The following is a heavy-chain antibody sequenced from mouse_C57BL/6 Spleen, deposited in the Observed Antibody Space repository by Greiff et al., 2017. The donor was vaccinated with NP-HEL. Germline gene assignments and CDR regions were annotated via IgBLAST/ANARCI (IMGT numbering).Heavy chain of an antibody. CDR3: TRNYGSTLYYAMDY. J-gene: IGHJ4*01. D-gene: IGHD1-1*01. CDR2: IDPETGGT. V-gene: IGHV1-15*01. Sequence: VKLQESGAELVRPGASVTLSCKASGYTFTDYEMHWVKQTPVHGLEWIGAIDPETGGTAYNQKFKGKAILTADKSSSTAYMELRSLTSEDSAVYYCTRNYGSTLYYAMDYWGQGTSVTVSS. CDR1: GYTFTDYE.